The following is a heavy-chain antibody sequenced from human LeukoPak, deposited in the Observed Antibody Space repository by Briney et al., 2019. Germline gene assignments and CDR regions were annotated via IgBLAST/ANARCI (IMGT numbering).Heavy chain of an antibody. CDR1: GFNFYNFW. J-gene: IGHJ4*02. V-gene: IGHV3-7*01. D-gene: IGHD6-6*01. CDR2: IKQDGSEQ. Sequence: GGPLRLSCAAPGFNFYNFWMTWVRQAPGKGPEWVANIKQDGSEQYYAGSVKGRFTISRDNARNSVSLLINSLRVDDTAVYYCVRDSGSRSSGIFDYWGQGALVTVSS. CDR3: VRDSGSRSSGIFDY.